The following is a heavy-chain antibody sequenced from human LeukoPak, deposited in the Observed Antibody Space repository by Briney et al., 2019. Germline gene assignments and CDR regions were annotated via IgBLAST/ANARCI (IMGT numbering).Heavy chain of an antibody. CDR1: GYTFTSYD. CDR2: MNPNSGNT. V-gene: IGHV1-8*03. J-gene: IGHJ3*02. CDR3: ARGDRYNWNDGDAFDI. Sequence: GASVKVSCKASGYTFTSYDINWVRQATGQGLEWMGWMNPNSGNTGYAQKFQGRVTITRNTSISTAYMELSSLRSEDTAVYYCARGDRYNWNDGDAFDIWGQGTMVTVSS. D-gene: IGHD1-1*01.